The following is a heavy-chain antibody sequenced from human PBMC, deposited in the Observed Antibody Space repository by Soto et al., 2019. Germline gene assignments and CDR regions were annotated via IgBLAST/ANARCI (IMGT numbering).Heavy chain of an antibody. D-gene: IGHD6-13*01. J-gene: IGHJ6*02. V-gene: IGHV3-23*01. Sequence: EVQLLESGGGLVQPGGSLRLSCAAFGFTFSSYAMSWVRQAPGKGLEWVSAISGSGGSTYYADSVKGRFTISRDNSKNTLYLQMNSLRAEDTAVYYCAKVQQLVSFYYYYGMDVWGQGTTVTVSS. CDR3: AKVQQLVSFYYYYGMDV. CDR1: GFTFSSYA. CDR2: ISGSGGST.